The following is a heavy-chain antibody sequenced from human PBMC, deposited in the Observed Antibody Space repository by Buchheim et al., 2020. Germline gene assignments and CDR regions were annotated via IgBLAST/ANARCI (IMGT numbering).Heavy chain of an antibody. CDR1: GFTFSDYS. Sequence: EVQLVESGGGLVKPGGSLRLACAASGFTFSDYSMNWVRQAPGKGLEWVSSISSSSSHIYYGDSVKGRFTISRDDAKNSLYLQIDSLRAEDTAVYYCAKEHSSWAYGMDVWGQGTT. CDR2: ISSSSSHI. CDR3: AKEHSSWAYGMDV. J-gene: IGHJ6*02. D-gene: IGHD6-13*01. V-gene: IGHV3-21*01.